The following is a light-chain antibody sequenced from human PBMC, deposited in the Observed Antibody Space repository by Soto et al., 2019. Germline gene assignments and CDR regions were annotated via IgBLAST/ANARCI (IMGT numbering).Light chain of an antibody. J-gene: IGKJ1*01. Sequence: DIMRTEERRTGYVCTGGRSTLSYRASQSVASNSLAWYQQKPGQAPRLLIYGASSRATGIPGRFSGSGSGTAFTLPLTRLDPGDFALYYPQQYGRSPFSTFGQGTKVDI. CDR1: QSVASNS. CDR2: GAS. V-gene: IGKV3-20*01. CDR3: QQYGRSPFST.